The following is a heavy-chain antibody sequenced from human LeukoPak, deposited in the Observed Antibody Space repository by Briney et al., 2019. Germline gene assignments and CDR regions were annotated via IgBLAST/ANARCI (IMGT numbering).Heavy chain of an antibody. V-gene: IGHV6-1*01. Sequence: SQTLSLTCAISGDSVSSNSAAWNWIRQSPPRGLEWLGRTYYRSKWYNGYAVSVKSRITINPDTSKNQFSLQLNSVTPEDTAVYYCAREGYCSSTSCSNYYYYGMDVWGQGTTVTVSS. CDR3: AREGYCSSTSCSNYYYYGMDV. J-gene: IGHJ6*02. CDR1: GDSVSSNSAA. CDR2: TYYRSKWYN. D-gene: IGHD2-2*01.